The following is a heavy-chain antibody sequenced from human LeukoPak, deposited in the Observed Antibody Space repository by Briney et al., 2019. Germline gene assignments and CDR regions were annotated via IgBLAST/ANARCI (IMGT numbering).Heavy chain of an antibody. CDR3: ARRENWNYVS. J-gene: IGHJ4*02. Sequence: ASVKVSCKASGYTFTSYYMHWVRQAPGQGLEWMGGIIPIFGTANYAQKFQGRVTITTDESTSTAYMELSSLRSEDTAVYYCARRENWNYVSWGQGTLVTVSS. CDR2: IIPIFGTA. V-gene: IGHV1-69*05. D-gene: IGHD1-7*01. CDR1: GYTFTSYY.